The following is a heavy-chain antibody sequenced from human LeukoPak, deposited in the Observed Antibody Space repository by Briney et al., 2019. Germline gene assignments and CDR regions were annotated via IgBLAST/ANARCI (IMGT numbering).Heavy chain of an antibody. D-gene: IGHD3-16*01. Sequence: PGGSLRLSCAASRFTFSNDAMSWVRLAPGTGLEWVSAISGSGGSTFYADSVKGRFTISRDNSKNTLYMQMNSLRADDTAVYYCAKVGGGFNPTLYFDFWGQGTLVTVSS. CDR1: RFTFSNDA. V-gene: IGHV3-23*01. J-gene: IGHJ4*02. CDR2: ISGSGGST. CDR3: AKVGGGFNPTLYFDF.